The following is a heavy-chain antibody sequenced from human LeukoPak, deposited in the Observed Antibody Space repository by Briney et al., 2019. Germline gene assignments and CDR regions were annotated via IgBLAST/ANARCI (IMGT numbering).Heavy chain of an antibody. CDR3: ANSSCSSTSCYLSWFDP. V-gene: IGHV1-69*05. Sequence: ASVKVSCKASGGTFSSYAISWVRQAPGQGLEWMGGIIPIFGTANYAQKFQGRVTITTDESTSTAYMELSSLRSEDTAVYYCANSSCSSTSCYLSWFDPWGQGTLVTVSS. J-gene: IGHJ5*02. CDR2: IIPIFGTA. D-gene: IGHD2-2*01. CDR1: GGTFSSYA.